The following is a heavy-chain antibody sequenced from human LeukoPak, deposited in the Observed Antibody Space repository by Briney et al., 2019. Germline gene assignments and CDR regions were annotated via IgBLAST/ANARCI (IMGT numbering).Heavy chain of an antibody. J-gene: IGHJ5*02. D-gene: IGHD4-17*01. Sequence: AGSLRLSCAASGFTFSSYSMNWVRQAPGKGLEWVSSISTSSSYIYYADSVKGRFTSSRDNAKKSLYLQMNSLRAEDTAVYYCARDSATVTSTSSWFDPWGLGTLVTVSS. CDR3: ARDSATVTSTSSWFDP. V-gene: IGHV3-21*01. CDR2: ISTSSSYI. CDR1: GFTFSSYS.